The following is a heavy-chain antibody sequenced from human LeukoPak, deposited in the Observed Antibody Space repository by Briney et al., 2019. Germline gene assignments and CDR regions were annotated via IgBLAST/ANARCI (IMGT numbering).Heavy chain of an antibody. CDR1: GAPINIGGHY. V-gene: IGHV4-31*03. CDR3: ASALYYYYMDV. J-gene: IGHJ6*03. Sequence: SETLSLTCSVSGAPINIGGHYWSWIRQHPGKGLEWIGYIHYSGSTSYNPSLKSRVTISLDTSKNHFSLKLSSVTAADTAVYYCASALYYYYMDVWGKGTTVTVSS. CDR2: IHYSGST.